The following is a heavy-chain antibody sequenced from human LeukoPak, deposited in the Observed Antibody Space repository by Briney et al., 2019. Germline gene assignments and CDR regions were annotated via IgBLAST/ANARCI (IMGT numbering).Heavy chain of an antibody. CDR1: GYTFTSYG. Sequence: ASVKVSCKASGYTFTSYGISWVRQAPGQGLEWMGWIGAYNGNTNYAQKLQGRVAMTTDTSTSTAYMELRSLRSDDTAVYYCARDKSYYDSSGYDPFDYWGQGTLVTVSS. CDR3: ARDKSYYDSSGYDPFDY. CDR2: IGAYNGNT. J-gene: IGHJ4*02. V-gene: IGHV1-18*01. D-gene: IGHD3-22*01.